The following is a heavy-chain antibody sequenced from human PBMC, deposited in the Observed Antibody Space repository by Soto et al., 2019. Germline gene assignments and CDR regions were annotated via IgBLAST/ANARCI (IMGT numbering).Heavy chain of an antibody. CDR1: GFTFSSYA. Sequence: GGSLRLSCAASGFTFSSYAMHWVRQAPGKGLEWVAVISYDGSNKYYADSVKGRFTISRDNSKNTLYLQMNSLRAEDTAVYYCARDSYPYYDSSGPGDCWGQGTLVTVSS. CDR2: ISYDGSNK. D-gene: IGHD3-22*01. J-gene: IGHJ4*02. CDR3: ARDSYPYYDSSGPGDC. V-gene: IGHV3-30-3*01.